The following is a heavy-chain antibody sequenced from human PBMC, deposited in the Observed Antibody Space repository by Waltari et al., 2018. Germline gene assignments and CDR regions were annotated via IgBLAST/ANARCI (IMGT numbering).Heavy chain of an antibody. CDR1: GFTVSSNY. V-gene: IGHV3-53*01. Sequence: EVQLVESGGGLIQPGGSLRLSCAASGFTVSSNYMSWVRQAPGKGLEGVSVIYSGGSTYYADSVKGRFTISRDNSKNTLYLQMNSLRAEDTAVYYCARERPLWGSGWYYFDYWGQGTLVTVSS. J-gene: IGHJ4*02. CDR3: ARERPLWGSGWYYFDY. CDR2: IYSGGST. D-gene: IGHD6-19*01.